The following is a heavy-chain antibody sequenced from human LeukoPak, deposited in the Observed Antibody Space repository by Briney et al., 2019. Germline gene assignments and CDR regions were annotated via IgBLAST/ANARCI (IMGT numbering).Heavy chain of an antibody. CDR2: ISWNSGSM. V-gene: IGHV3-9*01. CDR1: GFTFNDYA. CDR3: AKAPSGYSSGWTYYFDY. J-gene: IGHJ4*02. D-gene: IGHD6-19*01. Sequence: GGSLRLSCAASGFTFNDYAMHWVRQAPGKGLEWVSGISWNSGSMGYADSVKGRFTISRDNAKSSLYLQMNSLRAEDTALYYCAKAPSGYSSGWTYYFDYWGQGTLVTVSS.